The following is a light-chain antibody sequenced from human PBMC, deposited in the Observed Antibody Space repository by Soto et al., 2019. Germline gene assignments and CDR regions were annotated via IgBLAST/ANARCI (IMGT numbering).Light chain of an antibody. J-gene: IGLJ1*01. CDR1: SSDVGTYDY. CDR2: EVT. Sequence: QAVLTQPDSVCGSPGQSMAISCTGTSSDVGTYDYVSWYQQYPDKAPKLIIYEVTQRPSGVSNRFSGSKSGNTASLTISGLQAEDEADYSCSSHTSVNTRVFGTGTKVTVL. V-gene: IGLV2-14*01. CDR3: SSHTSVNTRV.